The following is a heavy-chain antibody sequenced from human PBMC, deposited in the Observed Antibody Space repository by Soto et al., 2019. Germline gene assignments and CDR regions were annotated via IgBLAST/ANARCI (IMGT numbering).Heavy chain of an antibody. V-gene: IGHV4-39*01. CDR2: IYYSGST. CDR3: ASLYYYDSSGYYHPYYFDY. D-gene: IGHD3-22*01. J-gene: IGHJ4*02. CDR1: GVSISNFY. Sequence: PLETLSLTYPVSGVSISNFYWSWLRPPPGKGLEWIGSIYYSGSTYYNPSLKSRVTISVDTSKNQFSLKLSSVTAADTAVYYCASLYYYDSSGYYHPYYFDYWGQGTLVTGS.